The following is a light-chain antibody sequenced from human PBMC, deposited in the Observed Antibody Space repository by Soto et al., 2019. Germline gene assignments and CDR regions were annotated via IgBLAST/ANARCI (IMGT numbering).Light chain of an antibody. V-gene: IGLV2-14*03. CDR1: SSDIGGYNH. CDR2: DVR. CDR3: SSYTSSNSYVV. J-gene: IGLJ2*01. Sequence: QSALTQPATVSGSPGQSITISCTGTSSDIGGYNHVSWYQQHTGKAPKLMIYDVRNRPSGVSNRFSGSKSGNTASLTISGLQAEDEADYYCSSYTSSNSYVVFGGGTKLTVL.